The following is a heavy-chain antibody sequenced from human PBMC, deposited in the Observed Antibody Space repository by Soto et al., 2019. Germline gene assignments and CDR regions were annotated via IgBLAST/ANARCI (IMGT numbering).Heavy chain of an antibody. CDR2: IYSGGST. D-gene: IGHD2-15*01. Sequence: GGSLRLSCAASGFTVSSNYMSWVRQAPGKGLEWVSVIYSGGSTYYADSVKGRFTISRDNSKNTLYLQMNSLRAEDTAVYYCARFGGGVVTYYFDYWGQGTLVTVSS. CDR3: ARFGGGVVTYYFDY. CDR1: GFTVSSNY. V-gene: IGHV3-66*01. J-gene: IGHJ4*02.